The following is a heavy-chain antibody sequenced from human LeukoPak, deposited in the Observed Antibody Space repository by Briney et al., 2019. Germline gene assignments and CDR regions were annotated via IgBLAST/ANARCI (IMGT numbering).Heavy chain of an antibody. CDR1: GYTFTIYD. V-gene: IGHV1-8*01. D-gene: IGHD3-22*01. J-gene: IGHJ4*02. CDR2: MNPKSGAT. CDR3: ARGFSDYDGTDYAFSYY. Sequence: GASVKVSCKTSGYTFTIYDINWVRQAPGRGLEWMGWMNPKSGATGYAQKFQGRVTMTRDTSISTAYMELSSLTSDDTAVYYCARGFSDYDGTDYAFSYYWGQGTLVTVSS.